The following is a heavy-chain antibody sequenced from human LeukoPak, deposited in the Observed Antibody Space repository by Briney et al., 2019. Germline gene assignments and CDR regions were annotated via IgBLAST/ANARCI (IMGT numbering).Heavy chain of an antibody. V-gene: IGHV1-2*02. CDR1: GYTFTGYY. Sequence: ASVKVSCKASGYTFTGYYMHWVRQAPGQGLEWMGWINPNSGGTNYAQKFQGRVTMTRDTPISTAYMELSRLRSDDTAVYYCAREGSSSATYYMDVWGKGTTVTVSS. CDR3: AREGSSSATYYMDV. CDR2: INPNSGGT. D-gene: IGHD6-6*01. J-gene: IGHJ6*03.